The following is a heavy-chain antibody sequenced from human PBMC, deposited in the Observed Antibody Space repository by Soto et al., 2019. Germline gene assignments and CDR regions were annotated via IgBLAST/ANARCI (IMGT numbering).Heavy chain of an antibody. CDR2: IRCDGGSI. J-gene: IGHJ4*02. CDR3: ASQTMVRGVISDY. D-gene: IGHD3-10*01. V-gene: IGHV3-30*12. Sequence: GGSLRLSCAASGIICNGFGMHWVRQAPGKGLEWVSVIRCDGGSIYYADSVKGRFTISRDNSKNTLYLQMNSLRAEDKAVYYCASQTMVRGVISDYWGQGTLVTVSS. CDR1: GIICNGFG.